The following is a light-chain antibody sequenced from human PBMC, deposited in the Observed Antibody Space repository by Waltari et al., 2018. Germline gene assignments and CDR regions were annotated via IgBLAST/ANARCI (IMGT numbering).Light chain of an antibody. J-gene: IGKJ2*01. CDR1: QSVSSNS. V-gene: IGKV3-20*01. CDR2: GSS. CDR3: QQYGRSWNT. Sequence: ILLTQSPGTLSLSPRDRATLPCRASQSVSSNSLAWYQQRPGQAPRLLIHGSSSRATGIPDRFSGSGSGTDFTLTISRLEPEDFAVYYCQQYGRSWNTFGQGTKLEIK.